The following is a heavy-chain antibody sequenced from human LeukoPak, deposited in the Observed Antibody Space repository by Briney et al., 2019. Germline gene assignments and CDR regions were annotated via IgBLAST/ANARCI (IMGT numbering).Heavy chain of an antibody. D-gene: IGHD7-27*01. V-gene: IGHV3-64D*06. CDR3: VIGRNWGAPLDYFDY. J-gene: IGHJ4*02. CDR1: GFTLSSYE. CDR2: IRSNGGST. Sequence: GGSLRLSCAASGFTLSSYEMNWVRQAPGKGLEYVSAIRSNGGSTYYADSVKGRFTIARDNSKNTLYLQMSSLRAEDTAVYYCVIGRNWGAPLDYFDYWGQGTLVTVSS.